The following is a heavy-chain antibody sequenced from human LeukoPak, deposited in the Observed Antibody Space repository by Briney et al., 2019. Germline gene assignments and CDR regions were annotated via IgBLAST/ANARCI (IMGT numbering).Heavy chain of an antibody. CDR1: GGTFSSYA. D-gene: IGHD3-3*02. V-gene: IGHV1-8*02. J-gene: IGHJ6*02. CDR2: MNPNSGNT. CDR3: ARGSNYGMDV. Sequence: ASVKVSCKASGGTFSSYAISWVRQATGQGLEWMGWMNPNSGNTGYAQKFQGRVTMTRNTSISTAYMELSSLRSEDTAVYYCARGSNYGMDVWGQGTTVTVSS.